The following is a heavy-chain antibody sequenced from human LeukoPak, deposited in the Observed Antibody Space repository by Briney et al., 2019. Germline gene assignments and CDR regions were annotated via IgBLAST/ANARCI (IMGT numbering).Heavy chain of an antibody. V-gene: IGHV3-9*01. CDR3: AKDIETTVTTSYFDY. CDR2: ISWNSGSI. J-gene: IGHJ4*02. D-gene: IGHD4-17*01. Sequence: GGSLRLFCAASGFTFDDYAMLGVRRAPGKGLEWVSGISWNSGSIGYADSVKGRFTISRDNAKNSLYLQMNSLRAEDTALYYCAKDIETTVTTSYFDYWGQGTLVTVSS. CDR1: GFTFDDYA.